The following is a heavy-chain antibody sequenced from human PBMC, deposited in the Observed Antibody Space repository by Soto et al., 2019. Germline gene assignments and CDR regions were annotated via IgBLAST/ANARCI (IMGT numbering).Heavy chain of an antibody. CDR2: IRSKANSYAT. CDR3: TRLSMAAAGPSYCYSGMDV. J-gene: IGHJ6*02. CDR1: GFTFSGSA. D-gene: IGHD6-13*01. Sequence: GGSLSLSCAASGFTFSGSAMHWVRQASGKGLEWVGRIRSKANSYATAYAASVKGRITITRDDSKNTAYLQMNTQKTEDTAVYYCTRLSMAAAGPSYCYSGMDVWGQGTRVTVSS. V-gene: IGHV3-73*01.